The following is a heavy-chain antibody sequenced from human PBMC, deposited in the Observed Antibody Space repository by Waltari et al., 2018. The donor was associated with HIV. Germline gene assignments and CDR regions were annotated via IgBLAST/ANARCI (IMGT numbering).Heavy chain of an antibody. CDR1: GYNFTGYY. CDR3: AKDAYYFDGNTDYKYYYGLDV. D-gene: IGHD3-22*01. V-gene: IGHV1-2*02. J-gene: IGHJ6*02. Sequence: QVQLVQSGAEVKKPGASVKVSCKASGYNFTGYYMHWVRQAPGQGLEWMGWINPNSGGTNYAQKFQGRVTMTRDTSISTAYMELSRLRSDDTAVYYCAKDAYYFDGNTDYKYYYGLDVWGQGTTVTVSS. CDR2: INPNSGGT.